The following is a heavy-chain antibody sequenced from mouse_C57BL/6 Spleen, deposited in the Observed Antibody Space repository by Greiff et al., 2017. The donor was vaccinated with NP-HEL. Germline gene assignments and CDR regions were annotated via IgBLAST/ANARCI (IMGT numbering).Heavy chain of an antibody. CDR3: AREKNWYVDV. V-gene: IGHV1-82*01. CDR1: GYAFSSSW. CDR2: IYPGDGDT. J-gene: IGHJ1*03. Sequence: VQLQQSGPELVKPGASVKISCKASGYAFSSSWMNWVKQRPGKGLEWIGRIYPGDGDTNYNGKFKGKATLTADKSSSTAYMQLSSLTSEDSAVYFCAREKNWYVDVWGTGTTVTVSS.